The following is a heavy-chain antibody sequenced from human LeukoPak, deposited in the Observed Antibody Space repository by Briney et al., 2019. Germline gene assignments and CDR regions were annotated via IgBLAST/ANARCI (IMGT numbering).Heavy chain of an antibody. CDR2: ISGSGGST. D-gene: IGHD1-26*01. CDR3: AKGERYSGSYFTTPHHTYFDY. Sequence: PGGSLRLSCAASGFTFSSYAMSWVRQAPGKGLEWVSAISGSGGSTYYADSVKGRFTISRDNFKNTLYLQMNSLRDEDTAVYYCAKGERYSGSYFTTPHHTYFDYWGQGTLVTVSS. J-gene: IGHJ4*02. V-gene: IGHV3-23*01. CDR1: GFTFSSYA.